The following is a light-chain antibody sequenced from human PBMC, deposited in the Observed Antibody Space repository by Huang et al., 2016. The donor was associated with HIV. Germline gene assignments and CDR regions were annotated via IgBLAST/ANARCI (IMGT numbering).Light chain of an antibody. CDR1: RSVSTN. J-gene: IGKJ4*01. V-gene: IGKV3-15*01. Sequence: EIVMTQSPATLSVSPGQRVTLSCRANRSVSTNLAWYQQRHGQAPRLLIYDSSTRAPGIPARFSGSGSGTDFSLTISSLQSEDFALYYCHQYNNWLLSFGGGTRV. CDR3: HQYNNWLLS. CDR2: DSS.